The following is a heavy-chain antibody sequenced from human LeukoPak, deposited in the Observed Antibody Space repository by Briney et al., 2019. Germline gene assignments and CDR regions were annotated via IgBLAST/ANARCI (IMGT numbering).Heavy chain of an antibody. Sequence: PGGSLRLSCAGSGFDFSPYEMNWVRQAPGKGLEWVSEISSGGINTYYTDSVKGRFTISRDNAKNSLYLQMNSLRAEDTAVYYCATLSVAGSGVDFWGKGTLVTVSS. CDR3: ATLSVAGSGVDF. D-gene: IGHD6-19*01. J-gene: IGHJ4*02. CDR2: ISSGGINT. V-gene: IGHV3-48*03. CDR1: GFDFSPYE.